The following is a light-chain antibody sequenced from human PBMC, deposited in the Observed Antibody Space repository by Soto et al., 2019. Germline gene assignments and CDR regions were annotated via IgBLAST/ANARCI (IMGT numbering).Light chain of an antibody. V-gene: IGKV3-11*01. Sequence: EVVLTQSPATLSLSPGERATLSCRASESVRTFVDWYQQNRGQAPRLLIYGASNRATGIPARFSGSGSGTDFTLTISNLEPEDFAVYYCQQHSHWPPWTFGQGTRVEIQ. CDR2: GAS. CDR3: QQHSHWPPWT. CDR1: ESVRTF. J-gene: IGKJ1*01.